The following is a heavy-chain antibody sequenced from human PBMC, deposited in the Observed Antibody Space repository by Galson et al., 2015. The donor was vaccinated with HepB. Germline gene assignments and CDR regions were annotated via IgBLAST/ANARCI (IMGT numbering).Heavy chain of an antibody. CDR3: ARDILTGLVCYYYGMDV. J-gene: IGHJ6*02. CDR1: GYTFTSYG. Sequence: SVKVSCKASGYTFTSYGISWVRQAPGQGLEWMGWISPYSGDTKYAQKLQGRATMTTDTSTSTVYMELRSLRSDDTAVYYCARDILTGLVCYYYGMDVWGQGTTVTVSS. CDR2: ISPYSGDT. D-gene: IGHD3-9*01. V-gene: IGHV1-18*04.